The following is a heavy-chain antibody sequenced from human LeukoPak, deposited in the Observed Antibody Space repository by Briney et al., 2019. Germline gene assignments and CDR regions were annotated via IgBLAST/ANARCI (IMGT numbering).Heavy chain of an antibody. CDR3: ARMTPKDYFDY. CDR1: GGSISSGGYS. V-gene: IGHV4-30-2*01. Sequence: SQTLSLTCAVSGGSISSGGYSWSWIRQPPGKGLEGIGYIYHSGNTYYNPSLKSRVTISVDRSKNPFSLKLSSVTAADTAVYYCARMTPKDYFDYWGQGTLVTVSS. J-gene: IGHJ4*02. D-gene: IGHD2-15*01. CDR2: IYHSGNT.